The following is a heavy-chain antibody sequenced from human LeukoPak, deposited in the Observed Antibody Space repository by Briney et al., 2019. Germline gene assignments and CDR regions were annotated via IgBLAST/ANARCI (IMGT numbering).Heavy chain of an antibody. CDR2: INPSGST. CDR1: GGSISSYY. V-gene: IGHV4-34*01. J-gene: IGHJ4*02. Sequence: SETLSLTCTVSGGSISSYYWSWIRQPPGKGLEWIGEINPSGSTNYNPSLKSRVTISVDASKNQFSLKLISVTAADTAVYYCARGAATGIPYYWGQGTLVTVSS. CDR3: ARGAATGIPYY. D-gene: IGHD6-13*01.